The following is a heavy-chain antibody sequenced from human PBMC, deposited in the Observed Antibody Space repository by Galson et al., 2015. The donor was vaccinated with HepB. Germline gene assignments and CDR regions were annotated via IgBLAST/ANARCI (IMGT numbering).Heavy chain of an antibody. CDR2: INTNTGNP. D-gene: IGHD2-15*01. Sequence: SCKASGYTFTSYAMNWVRQAPGQGLEWMGWINTNTGNPTYAQGFTGRFVFSLDTSVSTAYLQISSLKAEDTAVYYCARPVVAAIPGVYWYFDLWGRGTPVTVSS. J-gene: IGHJ2*01. V-gene: IGHV7-4-1*02. CDR3: ARPVVAAIPGVYWYFDL. CDR1: GYTFTSYA.